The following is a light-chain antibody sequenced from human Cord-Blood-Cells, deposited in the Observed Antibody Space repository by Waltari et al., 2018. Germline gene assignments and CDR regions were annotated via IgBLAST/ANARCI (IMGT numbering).Light chain of an antibody. Sequence: EIVLTQSPATLTLSPGARAPLSCRASQSVSSYLAWYQQKPGQAPRLLIYDASNRATGIPARFSGSGSGTDFTLTISSLEPEDFAVYYCQQRSNWPGLTFGGGTKVEIK. CDR1: QSVSSY. CDR2: DAS. CDR3: QQRSNWPGLT. V-gene: IGKV3-11*01. J-gene: IGKJ4*01.